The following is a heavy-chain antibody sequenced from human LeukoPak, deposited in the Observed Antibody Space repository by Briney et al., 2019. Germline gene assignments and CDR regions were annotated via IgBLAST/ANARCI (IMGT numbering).Heavy chain of an antibody. J-gene: IGHJ5*02. CDR2: IYFRGGT. CDR1: GDSFSDYY. CDR3: ARAMRWTSGPVELGWFDR. V-gene: IGHV4-59*01. D-gene: IGHD1-1*01. Sequence: SEALSLACSFSGDSFSDYYWTWIRRPPGGRLEWIGHIYFRGGTKYNPSLNNRVSISVDTSKNQVYLTLSSVTADDTAVYYCARAMRWTSGPVELGWFDRWGQGTLVIVSS.